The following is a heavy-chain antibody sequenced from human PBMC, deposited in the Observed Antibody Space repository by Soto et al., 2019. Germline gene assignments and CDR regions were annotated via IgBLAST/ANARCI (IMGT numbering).Heavy chain of an antibody. CDR2: IYWNDDK. CDR1: GFSLSTAGVG. Sequence: QITLKESGPPLVKPTQTLTLTCTFSGFSLSTAGVGVGWIRQPPGKALEWLAVIYWNDDKRYSPSLKSGLTITKDTSKNQVVLTMTNVDPVDTATYYCAHSWDRGYSEHWGQGTLVTVSS. V-gene: IGHV2-5*01. J-gene: IGHJ4*02. D-gene: IGHD5-12*01. CDR3: AHSWDRGYSEH.